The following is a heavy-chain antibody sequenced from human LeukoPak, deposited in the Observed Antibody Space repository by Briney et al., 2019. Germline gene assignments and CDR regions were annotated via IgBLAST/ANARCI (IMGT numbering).Heavy chain of an antibody. J-gene: IGHJ5*02. CDR1: GGSISSYY. Sequence: SETLSLTCTVSGGSISSYYWSWIRQPPGKGLEWIGYIYYSGSTNYNPSLKSRVTISVDTSKNQFSLKLSSVTAADTAVYYCARAKGYGSGSYSSDWFDPWGQGTLVTVSS. CDR3: ARAKGYGSGSYSSDWFDP. D-gene: IGHD3-10*01. CDR2: IYYSGST. V-gene: IGHV4-59*08.